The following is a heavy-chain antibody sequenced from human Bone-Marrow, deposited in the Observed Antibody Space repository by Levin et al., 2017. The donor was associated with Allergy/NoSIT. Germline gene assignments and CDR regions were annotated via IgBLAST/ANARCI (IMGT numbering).Heavy chain of an antibody. CDR1: GFTFSQFA. V-gene: IGHV3-30*18. D-gene: IGHD3-9*01. J-gene: IGHJ4*02. Sequence: GGSLRLSCAASGFTFSQFAMHWVRQAPGKGLEWVAVISYDGRNKYADSVKGRFTFSRDNSNNTLFLQMDSLTGEDTAVYYCAKEGYDVSTSYYVYLEDWGQGTLVAVSS. CDR2: ISYDGRNK. CDR3: AKEGYDVSTSYYVYLED.